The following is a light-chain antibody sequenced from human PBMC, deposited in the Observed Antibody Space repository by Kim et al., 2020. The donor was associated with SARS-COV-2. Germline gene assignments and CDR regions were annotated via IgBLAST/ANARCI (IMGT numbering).Light chain of an antibody. Sequence: MLTQPPSASGTPGQRVTISCSGSSSNIGSNNVVWYQQLPGAAPNLLIYSNNQRPSGIPDRFSGSRSGTSASLAISGLQSGDEADYYCAVWDDSLKQGVFGGGTQLTVL. CDR1: SSNIGSNN. CDR2: SNN. J-gene: IGLJ3*02. V-gene: IGLV1-44*01. CDR3: AVWDDSLKQGV.